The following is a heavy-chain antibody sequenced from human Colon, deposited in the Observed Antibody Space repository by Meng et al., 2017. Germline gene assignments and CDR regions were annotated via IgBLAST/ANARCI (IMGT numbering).Heavy chain of an antibody. CDR2: IKSKKNGGTA. D-gene: IGHD1-1*01. CDR1: LFTSSNSW. V-gene: IGHV3-15*01. Sequence: EGLQAQYGVVLHKHWGSFTLSLAASLFTSSNSWLGWLRHAPGTGLEWVSRIKSKKNGGTADFAAPVKGRFTISIDDSKNTVDLQMNSLKTEDTAVYFCTKGHPVGSCFDLWGQGTLVTVSS. J-gene: IGHJ5*02. CDR3: TKGHPVGSCFDL.